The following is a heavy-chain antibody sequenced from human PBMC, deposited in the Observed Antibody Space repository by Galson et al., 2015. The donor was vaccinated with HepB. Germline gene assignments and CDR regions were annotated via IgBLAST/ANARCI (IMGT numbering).Heavy chain of an antibody. CDR3: ARDFETGYSGSLYSASWFDP. V-gene: IGHV4-34*01. D-gene: IGHD6-13*01. CDR1: GGSFSGYY. J-gene: IGHJ5*02. Sequence: SETLSLTCAVYGGSFSGYYWSWIRQPPGKGLEWIGEINHSGSTNYNPSLKSRVTISVDTSKNQFSLKLSSVTAADTAVYYCARDFETGYSGSLYSASWFDPWGQGTLVTVSS. CDR2: INHSGST.